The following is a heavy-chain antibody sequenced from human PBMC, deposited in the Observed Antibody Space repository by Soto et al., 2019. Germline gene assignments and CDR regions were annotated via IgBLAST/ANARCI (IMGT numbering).Heavy chain of an antibody. Sequence: EVQVVESGGGLVQPGGSLRLSCAGSGFTFGRHWMTWVRQAPGKGLEWVANIKEDGSEIYYVDSVKGRFTISRDNAKNSVYLQMNSLRAEDTALYYRASDTYGDNGQVLDYWGQGTLVTVSS. J-gene: IGHJ4*02. CDR1: GFTFGRHW. CDR2: IKEDGSEI. V-gene: IGHV3-7*01. CDR3: ASDTYGDNGQVLDY. D-gene: IGHD4-17*01.